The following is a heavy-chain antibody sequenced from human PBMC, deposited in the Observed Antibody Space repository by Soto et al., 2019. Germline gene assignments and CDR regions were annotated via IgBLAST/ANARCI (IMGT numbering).Heavy chain of an antibody. CDR2: IYTGDSDT. D-gene: IGHD6-25*01. CDR3: ATASGHYFDY. CDR1: GYSFTSYW. V-gene: IGHV5-51*01. Sequence: PGESLKISCKGSGYSFTSYWIGWVRQVPGKGLEWMGIIYTGDSDTRYSPSFQGQVTISADKSISTAYLQWSSLKSSDTAIYYCATASGHYFDYWGQGTLVTVSS. J-gene: IGHJ4*02.